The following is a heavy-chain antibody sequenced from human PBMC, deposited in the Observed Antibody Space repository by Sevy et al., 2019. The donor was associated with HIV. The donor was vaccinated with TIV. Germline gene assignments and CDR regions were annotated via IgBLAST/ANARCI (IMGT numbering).Heavy chain of an antibody. CDR3: ARDNLLPFMVSMVRGALSYYFDY. CDR1: GFTFDTYG. D-gene: IGHD3-10*01. J-gene: IGHJ4*02. Sequence: GGFLRLSCEASGFTFDTYGMHWVRQVPGKGLEWMAVIWYDGNNKFYADSVKGRFTISRDNSKNMLFLQMNRLSVDDTAVYYCARDNLLPFMVSMVRGALSYYFDYWGQGTLVTVSS. CDR2: IWYDGNNK. V-gene: IGHV3-33*01.